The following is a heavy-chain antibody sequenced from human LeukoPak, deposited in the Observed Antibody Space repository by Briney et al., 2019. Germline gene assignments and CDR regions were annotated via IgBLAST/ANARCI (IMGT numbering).Heavy chain of an antibody. D-gene: IGHD6-13*01. J-gene: IGHJ4*02. CDR1: GFSLSTSGVG. Sequence: ESGPTLVNPTQTLTLTCTFSGFSLSTSGVGVGWIRQPPGKALEWLALIYWNDDKRYSPSLKSRLTITKDTSKNQVVLTMTNLDPVDTATYYCALRRRGAAAVYWGQGTLVTVSS. V-gene: IGHV2-5*01. CDR3: ALRRRGAAAVY. CDR2: IYWNDDK.